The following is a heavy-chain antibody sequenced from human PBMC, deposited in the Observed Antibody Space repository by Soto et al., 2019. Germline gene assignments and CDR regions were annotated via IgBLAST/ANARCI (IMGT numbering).Heavy chain of an antibody. CDR1: GYTFTSYG. D-gene: IGHD2-2*01. CDR3: ARVGVPADFPYAFDI. J-gene: IGHJ3*02. CDR2: ISAYNGNT. Sequence: ASVKVSCKASGYTFTSYGISWVRQAPGQGLEWMGWISAYNGNTNYAQKLQGRVTMTTDTSTSTAYMELRSLRSDDTAVYYCARVGVPADFPYAFDIWGQGTMVTVSS. V-gene: IGHV1-18*01.